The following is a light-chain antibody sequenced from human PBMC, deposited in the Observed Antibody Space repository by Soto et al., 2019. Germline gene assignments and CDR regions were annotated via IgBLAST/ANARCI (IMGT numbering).Light chain of an antibody. CDR1: TGDVTTGRW. Sequence: QTVVTQEPSLTVSPGGTVTLTCGCSTGDVTTGRWPYWFQQRPGQVPRALIHDTTNKHSWTPARFSGSLLGGKAALTLSGAQPEDEADYYCLLFYDGVAVFGGGTQLTVL. J-gene: IGLJ7*01. CDR2: DTT. V-gene: IGLV7-46*01. CDR3: LLFYDGVAV.